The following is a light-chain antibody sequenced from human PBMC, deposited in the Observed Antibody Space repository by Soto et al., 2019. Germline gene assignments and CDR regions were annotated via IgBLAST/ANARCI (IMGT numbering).Light chain of an antibody. Sequence: QSALTQPRSVSGSPGQSVTISCTGTSSYIGGYNYVSWYQHHPGKAPKLMIFDVTERPSGVPDRFSGSKSGNTASLTISGLQAEDEADYFCCSYAGSYPVFGGGTKLTVL. CDR1: SSYIGGYNY. J-gene: IGLJ3*02. V-gene: IGLV2-11*01. CDR2: DVT. CDR3: CSYAGSYPV.